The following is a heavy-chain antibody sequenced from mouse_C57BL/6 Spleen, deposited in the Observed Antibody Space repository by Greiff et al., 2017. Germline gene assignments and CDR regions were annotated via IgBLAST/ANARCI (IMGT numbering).Heavy chain of an antibody. CDR3: ARGGSSYWYFDV. J-gene: IGHJ1*03. D-gene: IGHD1-1*01. V-gene: IGHV1-47*01. CDR1: GYTFTTYP. Sequence: VQLQQSGAELVKPGASVTMSCKASGYTFTTYPIEWMKQNHGKSLEWIGNFHPYNDDTKYNEKFKGTATLTVEKSSSTVYLELSRLTSYDSAVYYCARGGSSYWYFDVWGTGTTVTVSS. CDR2: FHPYNDDT.